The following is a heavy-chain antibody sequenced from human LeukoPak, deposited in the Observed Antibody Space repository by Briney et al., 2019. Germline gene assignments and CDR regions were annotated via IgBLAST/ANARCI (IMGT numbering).Heavy chain of an antibody. CDR2: INPNSGGT. CDR3: ARDPGGDVGFDY. V-gene: IGHV1/OR15-1*04. D-gene: IGHD2-21*01. J-gene: IGHJ4*02. CDR1: GYIFTDYY. Sequence: ASVKVSCKASGYIFTDYYMHWVRQVPGQDLGWMGRINPNSGGTNYAQKFQGRVTMTRDTSISTAYMELSRLRSDDTAVYYCARDPGGDVGFDYWGQGTLVTVSS.